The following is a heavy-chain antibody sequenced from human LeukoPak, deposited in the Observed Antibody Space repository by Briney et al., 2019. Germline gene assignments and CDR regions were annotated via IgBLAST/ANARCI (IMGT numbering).Heavy chain of an antibody. CDR3: AKDLLRGYSYGYFDY. Sequence: GGSLRLSCAASGFTFDDYTVHWVRQAPGKGLEWVSLISWDGGSTYYADSVKGRFTISRDNSKNSLYLQMNSLRTEDIALYYCAKDLLRGYSYGYFDYWGQGTLVTVSS. J-gene: IGHJ4*02. V-gene: IGHV3-43*01. CDR1: GFTFDDYT. CDR2: ISWDGGST. D-gene: IGHD5-18*01.